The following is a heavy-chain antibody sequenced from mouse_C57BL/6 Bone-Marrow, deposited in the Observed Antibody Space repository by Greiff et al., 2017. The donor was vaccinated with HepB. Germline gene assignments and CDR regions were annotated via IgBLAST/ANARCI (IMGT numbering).Heavy chain of an antibody. J-gene: IGHJ2*01. V-gene: IGHV5-17*01. CDR1: GFTFSDYG. D-gene: IGHD2-3*01. Sequence: VQLKESGGGLVKPGGSLKLSCAASGFTFSDYGMHWVRQAPEKGLEWVAYISSGSSTIYYADTVKGRFTISRDNAKNTLFLQMTSLRSEDTAMYYCARDGYYPYYFDYWGQGTTLTVSS. CDR2: ISSGSSTI. CDR3: ARDGYYPYYFDY.